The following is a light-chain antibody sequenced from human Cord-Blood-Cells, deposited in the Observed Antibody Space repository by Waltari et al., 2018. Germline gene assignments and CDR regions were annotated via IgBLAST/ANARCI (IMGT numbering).Light chain of an antibody. CDR2: QDS. J-gene: IGLJ2*01. CDR3: QAWDSSTVV. V-gene: IGLV3-1*01. CDR1: KLGDKY. Sequence: SYALTQPPSVSLSPAQTPSITCSGDKLGDKYACWYQQKPGQSPVLVIYQDSKRPSGIPERFSGSNSGNTATLTISGTQAMDEADYYCQAWDSSTVVFGGGTKLTVL.